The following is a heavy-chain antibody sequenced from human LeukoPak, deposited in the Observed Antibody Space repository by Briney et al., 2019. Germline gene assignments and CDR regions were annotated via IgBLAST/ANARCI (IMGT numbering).Heavy chain of an antibody. CDR3: ARGQQYYDFWSGHNWFDP. V-gene: IGHV4-34*01. CDR1: GGSFSGYY. J-gene: IGHJ5*02. Sequence: PSETLSLTCAVYGGSFSGYYWSWIRQPPGKGLEWIGEINHSGSTNYNPSLKSRVTISVDTSKNQFSLKLSSVTAADTAVYYCARGQQYYDFWSGHNWFDPWGREPWSPSPQ. CDR2: INHSGST. D-gene: IGHD3-3*01.